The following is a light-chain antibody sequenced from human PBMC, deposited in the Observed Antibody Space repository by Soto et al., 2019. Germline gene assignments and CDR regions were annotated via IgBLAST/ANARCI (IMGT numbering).Light chain of an antibody. Sequence: QSVLTQPPSVSGAPGQRVTISCTGSSSDIGAGYDVHWYQQLPGTAPKLLIYGNSNRSSGVPDRFSGSKSGTSASLAITGLQAEDEADYYCQSYDSSLSGYVFGTGTKATVL. CDR2: GNS. CDR1: SSDIGAGYD. V-gene: IGLV1-40*01. CDR3: QSYDSSLSGYV. J-gene: IGLJ1*01.